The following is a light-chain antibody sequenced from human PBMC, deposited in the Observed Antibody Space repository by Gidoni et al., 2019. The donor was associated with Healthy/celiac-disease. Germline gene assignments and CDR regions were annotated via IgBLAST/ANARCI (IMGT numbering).Light chain of an antibody. CDR3: QQYDNWPSLT. J-gene: IGKJ4*01. CDR1: QSVSSD. CDR2: GAS. Sequence: ELAMTQSPATLSVSPGERATRSCRASQSVSSDLAWYQQKPGQAPRLLIYGASTRATGIPARFSGSGSGTEFTLTISSLQSEDFAVYYCQQYDNWPSLTFGGGTKVEIK. V-gene: IGKV3-15*01.